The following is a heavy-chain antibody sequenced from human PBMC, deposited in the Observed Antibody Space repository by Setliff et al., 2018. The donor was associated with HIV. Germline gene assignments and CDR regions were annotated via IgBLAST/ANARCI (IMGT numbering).Heavy chain of an antibody. Sequence: SETLSLTCTVSGYSISGGYYWGWIRQPPGKGLEWIGSIYHSGSTYYNPSLKSRVTISVDTSKNQFSLKLSSVTAADTAVYFCARDSHNYYDGNGYFGYWGQGTLVTVSS. CDR1: GYSISGGYY. CDR3: ARDSHNYYDGNGYFGY. J-gene: IGHJ4*02. CDR2: IYHSGST. D-gene: IGHD3-22*01. V-gene: IGHV4-38-2*02.